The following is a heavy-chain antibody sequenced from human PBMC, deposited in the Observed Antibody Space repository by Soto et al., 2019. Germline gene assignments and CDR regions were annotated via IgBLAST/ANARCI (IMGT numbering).Heavy chain of an antibody. CDR1: GFTFSTYS. J-gene: IGHJ6*02. D-gene: IGHD2-2*01. V-gene: IGHV3-21*01. CDR2: ISTSSSYI. Sequence: LRLSCAASGFTFSTYSMDWVRLAPGKGLEWLSSISTSSSYIYYADSVKGRFTISRDNAKNSLYLQMNSLRAEDTAVYYCARARPFPNCISTSCYVPLRYYYYGMDVWGQGTTVTVSS. CDR3: ARARPFPNCISTSCYVPLRYYYYGMDV.